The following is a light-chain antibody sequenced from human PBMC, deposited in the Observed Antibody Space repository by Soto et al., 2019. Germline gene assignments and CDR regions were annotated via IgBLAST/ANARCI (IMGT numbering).Light chain of an antibody. J-gene: IGLJ1*01. CDR2: DNS. CDR1: SSNIGAGYD. Sequence: QAVVTQPPSVSGAPRQRVTISCTGSSSNIGAGYDVHWYQQLPGTAPKLLIYDNSNRPSGVPDRFSGSKSGTSASLAITGLQAEDEADYYCQSYDRSLSGSRVFGTGTKVTVL. V-gene: IGLV1-40*01. CDR3: QSYDRSLSGSRV.